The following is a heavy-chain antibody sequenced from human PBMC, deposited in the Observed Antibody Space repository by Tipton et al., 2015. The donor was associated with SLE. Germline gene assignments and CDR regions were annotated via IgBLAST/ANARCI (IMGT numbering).Heavy chain of an antibody. CDR2: INSDGSST. D-gene: IGHD3-3*01. J-gene: IGHJ4*02. Sequence: SLRLSCAASGFTFSSYWMHRVRQAPGKGLVWVSRINSDGSSTSYADSVKGRFTISRDNAKNTLYLQMNSLRAEDTAVYYCARESGFWSGYLDYWGQGTLVPVSS. V-gene: IGHV3-74*01. CDR1: GFTFSSYW. CDR3: ARESGFWSGYLDY.